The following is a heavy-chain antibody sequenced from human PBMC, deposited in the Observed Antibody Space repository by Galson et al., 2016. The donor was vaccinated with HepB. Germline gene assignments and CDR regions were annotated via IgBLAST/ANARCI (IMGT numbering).Heavy chain of an antibody. V-gene: IGHV3-53*01. D-gene: IGHD6-19*01. J-gene: IGHJ4*02. CDR2: TYNSGST. CDR1: GFTVSTNY. CDR3: AREHVAGTFDY. Sequence: SLRLSCAASGFTVSTNYMSWVRQAPGKGLEWLSLTYNSGSTYYADSVKGRFTISRDSSKNTLYLQVNSLRAEDTAVYYCAREHVAGTFDYWGQGTLVTVSS.